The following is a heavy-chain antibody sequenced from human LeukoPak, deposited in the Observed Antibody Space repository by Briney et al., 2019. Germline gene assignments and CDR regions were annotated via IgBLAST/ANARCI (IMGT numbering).Heavy chain of an antibody. CDR2: TYYRSKWYN. V-gene: IGHV6-1*01. J-gene: IGHJ6*02. D-gene: IGHD3-10*01. Sequence: SQTLSLTCAISGDSVSSNSAAWNWIGQSPSRGLEWLGRTYYRSKWYNDYAVSVKSRITINPDTSKHQFSLQLNSVTPEDTAVYYCAKDGGSESYLYQYGMDVWGQGTTVTVSS. CDR3: AKDGGSESYLYQYGMDV. CDR1: GDSVSSNSAA.